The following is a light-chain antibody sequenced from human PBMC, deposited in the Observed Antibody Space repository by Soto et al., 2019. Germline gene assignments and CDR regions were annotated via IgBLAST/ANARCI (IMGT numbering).Light chain of an antibody. CDR1: SSDVGLYNL. CDR2: EVN. V-gene: IGLV2-23*02. Sequence: QSALTQPASVSGSPGQSITISCTGTSSDVGLYNLVSWYQQLPGKAPKLIIYEVNERPSGISDRFSGSKSGNTASLTISGLQEEDEVDYYFCSYVGSSSLMLGGGTQLTVL. CDR3: CSYVGSSSLM. J-gene: IGLJ3*02.